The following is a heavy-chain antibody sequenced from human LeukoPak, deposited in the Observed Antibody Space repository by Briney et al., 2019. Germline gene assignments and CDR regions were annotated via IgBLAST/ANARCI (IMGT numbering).Heavy chain of an antibody. Sequence: GGSLGLSWAASGFTFSSYSRNWFRQAPGKGLNWVSSISSSSSYIYYADSVKGRFTISRDNAKNSLYLQMNSLRAEDTAVYYCARLGSSVSWFDPWGQGTLVTVS. CDR2: ISSSSSYI. CDR1: GFTFSSYS. V-gene: IGHV3-21*01. J-gene: IGHJ5*02. D-gene: IGHD6-19*01. CDR3: ARLGSSVSWFDP.